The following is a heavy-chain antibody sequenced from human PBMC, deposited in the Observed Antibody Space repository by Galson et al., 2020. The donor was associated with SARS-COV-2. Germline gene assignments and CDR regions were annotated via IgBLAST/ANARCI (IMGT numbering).Heavy chain of an antibody. CDR1: GGSISSPSY. Sequence: SETLSLTCAVSGGSISSPSYWSWVRQPPGKGLEWIGEIYHSGSTNYNASLRSRVTISVDKSKNQFSLKLNSMTAADTAVYYCARVTSEWADYGGWGIRVTVSS. CDR2: IYHSGST. J-gene: IGHJ4*02. CDR3: ARVTSEWADY. V-gene: IGHV4-4*02. D-gene: IGHD1-26*01.